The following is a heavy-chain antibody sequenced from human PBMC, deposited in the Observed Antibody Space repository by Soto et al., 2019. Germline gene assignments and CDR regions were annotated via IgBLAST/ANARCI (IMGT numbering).Heavy chain of an antibody. Sequence: ASVKVSCKASGYTFTSYGISWVRQAPGQGLEWVGWIGAYNGNTNYAQKLQGRVTMTTDTSTSTAYMELRSLRSDDTAVYYCARATGPRDPFDYWGQGTLVTVSS. CDR1: GYTFTSYG. J-gene: IGHJ4*02. CDR3: ARATGPRDPFDY. V-gene: IGHV1-18*01. D-gene: IGHD4-17*01. CDR2: IGAYNGNT.